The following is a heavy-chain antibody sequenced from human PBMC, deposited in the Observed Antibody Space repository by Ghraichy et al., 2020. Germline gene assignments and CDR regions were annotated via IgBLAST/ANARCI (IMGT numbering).Heavy chain of an antibody. Sequence: SCAASGVTFSSYWMSWVRQAPGKGLEWVANIKQDGSEKYYVDSVKGRFTISRDNAKNSLYLQMNSLRAEDTAVYYCARDYNMVYSSSWYPPNSYGMDVWGQGTTVTVSS. D-gene: IGHD6-13*01. CDR2: IKQDGSEK. V-gene: IGHV3-7*01. J-gene: IGHJ6*02. CDR1: GVTFSSYW. CDR3: ARDYNMVYSSSWYPPNSYGMDV.